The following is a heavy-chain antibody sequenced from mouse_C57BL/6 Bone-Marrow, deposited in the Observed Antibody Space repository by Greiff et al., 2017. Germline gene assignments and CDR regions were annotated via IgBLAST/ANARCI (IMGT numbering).Heavy chain of an antibody. Sequence: VQLQQSGPGLVAPSQRLSITCTVSGFSLTSYAISWVRQPPGKGLEWLGVIWTGGGTNYNSALKSRLSISKDNSKSQVFLKMNSLQTDDTARYYCARKGRGNDYPLVYFDVWGTGTTVTVSS. CDR1: GFSLTSYA. CDR3: ARKGRGNDYPLVYFDV. D-gene: IGHD2-4*01. CDR2: IWTGGGT. V-gene: IGHV2-9-1*01. J-gene: IGHJ1*03.